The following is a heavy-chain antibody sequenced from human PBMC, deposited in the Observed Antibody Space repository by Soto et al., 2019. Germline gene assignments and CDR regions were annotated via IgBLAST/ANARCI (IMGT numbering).Heavy chain of an antibody. CDR1: GGSFSGYY. V-gene: IGHV4-34*01. D-gene: IGHD2-2*01. Sequence: SETLSLTCAVYGGSFSGYYWSWIRQPPGKGLEWIGEINHSGSTNYNPSLKSRVTISVDTSKNQFSLKLSSVTAADTAVYYCASGNQSGYCSSTSCSVAFDIWGQGTMVTVSS. CDR2: INHSGST. J-gene: IGHJ3*02. CDR3: ASGNQSGYCSSTSCSVAFDI.